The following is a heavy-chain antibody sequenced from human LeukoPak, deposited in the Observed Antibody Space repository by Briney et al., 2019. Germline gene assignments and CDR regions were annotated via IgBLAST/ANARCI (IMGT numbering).Heavy chain of an antibody. V-gene: IGHV4-34*01. D-gene: IGHD3-22*01. CDR1: GGSFSDYY. J-gene: IGHJ4*02. CDR3: ARDFDTSGYYFHY. Sequence: KTSETLSLTCAVYGGSFSDYYWSWIRQPPGKGLEWIGEINHSGTTVYSPSLKSRLTISLDTSKNQFSLKLTPVTAADTAVYYCARDFDTSGYYFHYWGQGTLVTVSS. CDR2: INHSGTT.